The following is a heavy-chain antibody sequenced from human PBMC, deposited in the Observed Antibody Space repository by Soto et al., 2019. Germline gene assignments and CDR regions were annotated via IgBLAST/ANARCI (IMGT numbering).Heavy chain of an antibody. D-gene: IGHD4-17*01. J-gene: IGHJ4*02. Sequence: QVQLVQSGTEVKKPRSSVKVSCKASGGTFSTLAVSWVRQAPGQGLEWMGGIIPIFGRPVYAQKFQGRVTITADESTSIVYVKLSSLSSADTAVYYCARAPYEDYAVPEPNYFDSWGQGTLVTVSS. CDR2: IIPIFGRP. V-gene: IGHV1-69*01. CDR3: ARAPYEDYAVPEPNYFDS. CDR1: GGTFSTLA.